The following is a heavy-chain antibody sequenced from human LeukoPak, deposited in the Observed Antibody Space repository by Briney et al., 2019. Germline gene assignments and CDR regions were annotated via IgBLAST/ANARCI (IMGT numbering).Heavy chain of an antibody. J-gene: IGHJ4*02. CDR1: GFTFSSYG. D-gene: IGHD6-13*01. CDR3: ARGGSSWYYFDY. Sequence: GSLRLSCAASGFTFSSYGMNWVRQAPGRGLEWVSFISTSSSYIYYADSVKGRFTVSRDNAKNSLYLQMNSLSPEDTAVYYCARGGSSWYYFDYWGQGTLVTVSS. CDR2: ISTSSSYI. V-gene: IGHV3-21*01.